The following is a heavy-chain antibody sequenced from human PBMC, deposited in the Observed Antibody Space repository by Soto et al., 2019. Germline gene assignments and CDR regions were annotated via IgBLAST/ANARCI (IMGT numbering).Heavy chain of an antibody. J-gene: IGHJ6*02. CDR2: IIPILGIA. D-gene: IGHD6-13*01. Sequence: PVKVSCQGSGGTLRSYTISWGGQGPGQGGGWMGRIIPILGIANYAQKFQGRVTITADKSTSTAYMELSRLRSDDTAVYYCARAGEGSSWYGYYYYGMDVWGQGTTVTVSS. CDR1: GGTLRSYT. CDR3: ARAGEGSSWYGYYYYGMDV. V-gene: IGHV1-69*02.